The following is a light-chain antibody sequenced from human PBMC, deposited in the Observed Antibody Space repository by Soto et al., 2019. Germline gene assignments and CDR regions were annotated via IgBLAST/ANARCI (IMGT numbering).Light chain of an antibody. CDR1: SSNIGAGYD. V-gene: IGLV1-40*01. J-gene: IGLJ3*02. CDR2: GNS. CDR3: QSYDSSLSAL. Sequence: QAVVTQPPSVSGAPGQRVTISCTGSSSNIGAGYDVHWYQQLPGTAPKLLIYGNSNRPSGVPDRFSGSESGTSASLTITGLQAEDEADYYCQSYDSSLSALFGGGTKLTVL.